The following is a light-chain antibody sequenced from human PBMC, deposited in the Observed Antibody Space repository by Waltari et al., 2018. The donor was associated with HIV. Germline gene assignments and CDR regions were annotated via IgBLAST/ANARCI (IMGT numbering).Light chain of an antibody. CDR1: SSDVGAYNY. V-gene: IGLV2-8*01. J-gene: IGLJ1*01. CDR2: EVT. Sequence: QSALTQPPSASGSPGQSVTISCTGTSSDVGAYNYVSWYKQHPGKAPKLMIYEVTKRPSGVPARFSGSKSGNTASLTVSGLQAEDEADYYCSSYAGGRGGVVGTGTTVTVL. CDR3: SSYAGGRGGV.